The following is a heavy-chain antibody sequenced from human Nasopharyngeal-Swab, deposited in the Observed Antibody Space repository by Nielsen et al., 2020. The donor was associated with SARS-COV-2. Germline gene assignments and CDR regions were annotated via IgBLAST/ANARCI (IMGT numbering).Heavy chain of an antibody. CDR1: GFTFSSYG. Sequence: SCAASGFTFSSYGMHWVRQAPGKGLEWVAVISYDGSNKYYADSVKGRFTISRDNSKNTLYLQMNSLRAEDTAVYYCARGTGGSGSLDYWGQGTLVTVSS. V-gene: IGHV3-30*03. D-gene: IGHD6-19*01. J-gene: IGHJ4*02. CDR2: ISYDGSNK. CDR3: ARGTGGSGSLDY.